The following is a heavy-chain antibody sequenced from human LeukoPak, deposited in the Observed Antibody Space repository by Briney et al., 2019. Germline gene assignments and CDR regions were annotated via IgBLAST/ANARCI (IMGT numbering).Heavy chain of an antibody. CDR3: ARDVGYYYGMDV. Sequence: GGPMRLCCAACGFTFSSYIMNWLHQAPGKGLEWVSYISSSGSTIYYADSVKGRFTISRDNAKNSLYLQMNSLRAEDTAVYYCARDVGYYYGMDVWGKGTTVTVSS. D-gene: IGHD1-26*01. CDR2: ISSSGSTI. J-gene: IGHJ6*04. V-gene: IGHV3-48*03. CDR1: GFTFSSYI.